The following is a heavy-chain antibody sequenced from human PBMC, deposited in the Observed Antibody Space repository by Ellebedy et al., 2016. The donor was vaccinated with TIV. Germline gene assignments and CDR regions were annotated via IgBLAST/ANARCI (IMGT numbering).Heavy chain of an antibody. Sequence: ASVKVSXKASGGSFSSYPISWVRQAPGQGLEWMGGIIPTSQAAKYEQKFQGRVTITADESTSTSYMEVSSLTSEDTAVYFCARGGFSLFDYWGQGTLVTVSS. CDR2: IIPTSQAA. CDR1: GGSFSSYP. V-gene: IGHV1-69*13. D-gene: IGHD5-12*01. CDR3: ARGGFSLFDY. J-gene: IGHJ4*02.